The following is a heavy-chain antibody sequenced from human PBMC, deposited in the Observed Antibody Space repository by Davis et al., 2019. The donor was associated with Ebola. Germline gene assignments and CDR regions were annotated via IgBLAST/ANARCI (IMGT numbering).Heavy chain of an antibody. CDR1: GYSFTTYW. CDR3: ARGPTVVIAAATADAFDV. D-gene: IGHD2-15*01. J-gene: IGHJ3*01. CDR2: IYPFDSDA. Sequence: GESLKISCKGSGYSFTTYWIAWVRQTPAKGLEWMGIIYPFDSDAKYSPSFQGHVTISADKSINTAYLQWNSLKASDTAMYYCARGPTVVIAAATADAFDVWGQGTMVAVSS. V-gene: IGHV5-51*01.